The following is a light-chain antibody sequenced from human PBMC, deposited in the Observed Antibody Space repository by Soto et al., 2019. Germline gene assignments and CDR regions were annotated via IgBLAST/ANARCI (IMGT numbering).Light chain of an antibody. CDR3: QQYGSSFT. J-gene: IGKJ3*01. CDR2: GAS. V-gene: IGKV3-20*01. Sequence: EIVLTQSPGTLSLSPGERATLSCRASQSVSSSYLAWYQQKPGQAPRLLIYGASRRATGIPDRFSGSGSGTDFTLIISRLEPEDFAVYYCQQYGSSFTFGPGTKVEIK. CDR1: QSVSSSY.